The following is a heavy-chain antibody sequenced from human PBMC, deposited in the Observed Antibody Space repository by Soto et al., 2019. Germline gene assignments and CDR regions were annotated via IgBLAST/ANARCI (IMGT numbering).Heavy chain of an antibody. Sequence: QVQLVQSGAEVKKPGSSVKVSCKASGGTFSSYAISWVRQAPGQGLEWMGGIIPIFGTATYAQKFQGRVTTTADQSTSTADMALGSLRSEDTAVYYCGRVVPPGGGGIVVVPAARVQCYYYYYGMDVWGQGTTVTVSS. CDR1: GGTFSSYA. V-gene: IGHV1-69*01. CDR3: GRVVPPGGGGIVVVPAARVQCYYYYYGMDV. D-gene: IGHD2-2*01. CDR2: IIPIFGTA. J-gene: IGHJ6*02.